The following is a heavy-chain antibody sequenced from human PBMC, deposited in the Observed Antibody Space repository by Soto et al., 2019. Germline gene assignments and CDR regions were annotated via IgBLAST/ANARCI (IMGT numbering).Heavy chain of an antibody. CDR3: ARENGYSYVYTLDP. J-gene: IGHJ5*02. CDR2: MNPNSGNT. V-gene: IGHV1-8*01. CDR1: VNTFNSYD. Sequence: SVTVSCKDSVNTFNSYDINWLRQANEQGLEYLGWMNPNSGNTAYVQKFQGRVTMTWDTSITTAYMELSSLRSEAQAVYFCARENGYSYVYTLDPWGQGTLVSVSS. D-gene: IGHD5-18*01.